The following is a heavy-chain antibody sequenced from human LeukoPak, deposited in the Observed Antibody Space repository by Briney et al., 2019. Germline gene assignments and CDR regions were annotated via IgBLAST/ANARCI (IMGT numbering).Heavy chain of an antibody. J-gene: IGHJ6*03. Sequence: PGGSLRLSCAASGFTVSSNYMSWVRQAPGKGLERVSVIYSGGSTYYADSVKGRFTISRDNSKNTLYLQMNSLRAEDTAVYYCASGSGSYRTPHYYMDVWGTGTTVTVSS. D-gene: IGHD3-10*01. CDR2: IYSGGST. CDR3: ASGSGSYRTPHYYMDV. V-gene: IGHV3-53*01. CDR1: GFTVSSNY.